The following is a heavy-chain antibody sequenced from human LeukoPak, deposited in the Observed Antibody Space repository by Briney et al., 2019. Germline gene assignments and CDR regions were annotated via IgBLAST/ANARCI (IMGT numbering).Heavy chain of an antibody. Sequence: PGGSLRLSCAASGFTVSNNDMNWVRQAPGKGLEWVAGIYVAGRTISVDSVRGRFTISRDNSKNSLYLQMNSLRAEDTALYYCATGAGAYKHYAMDVWGQGTTVTV. J-gene: IGHJ6*02. CDR3: ATGAGAYKHYAMDV. CDR1: GFTVSNND. D-gene: IGHD6-19*01. CDR2: IYVAGRT. V-gene: IGHV3-66*01.